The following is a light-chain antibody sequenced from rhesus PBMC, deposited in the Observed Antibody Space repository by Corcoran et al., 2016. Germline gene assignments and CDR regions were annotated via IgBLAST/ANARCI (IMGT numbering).Light chain of an antibody. Sequence: DIQMTQSPSSLSASVGDRVTITCRASQGISDYLNWYQQKPGKALKRLIYGASSLESGVPSRFSGSGSGTYFTLTITSLQPEDFAAYYCLQGYSTPWTFGQGTKVEIK. CDR3: LQGYSTPWT. V-gene: IGKV1-36*02. CDR1: QGISDY. CDR2: GAS. J-gene: IGKJ1*01.